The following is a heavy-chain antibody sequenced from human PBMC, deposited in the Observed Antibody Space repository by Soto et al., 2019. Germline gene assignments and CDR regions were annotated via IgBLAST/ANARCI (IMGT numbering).Heavy chain of an antibody. CDR3: ATDPIVVVPPRLFDY. J-gene: IGHJ4*02. D-gene: IGHD3-22*01. Sequence: EVQLLESGGGLLQPGGSLRLSCEASGFTFSSYAMSWVRQAPGKGLEWVSAISGSGGSTYYADSVKGRFTISRDNSKNTLYLQMNSLRAEDTAVYYCATDPIVVVPPRLFDYWGQGTLVTVSS. CDR2: ISGSGGST. V-gene: IGHV3-23*01. CDR1: GFTFSSYA.